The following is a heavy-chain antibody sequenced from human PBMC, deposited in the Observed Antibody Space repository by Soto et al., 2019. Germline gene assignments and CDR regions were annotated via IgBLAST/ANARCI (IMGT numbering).Heavy chain of an antibody. CDR1: GFSLSTSGVG. CDR2: IYWDDDK. J-gene: IGHJ4*02. D-gene: IGHD5-12*01. Sequence: QSTLKESGPTLVKPTQTLTLTRTFSGFSLSTSGVGVGWIRQPPGKALEWLALIYWDDDKSYSPSLKSRLTITKDTSKNQVVLTMTNIDPVDTATYYCAHVYGGYDNFDYWCQGNLVTVSS. V-gene: IGHV2-5*02. CDR3: AHVYGGYDNFDY.